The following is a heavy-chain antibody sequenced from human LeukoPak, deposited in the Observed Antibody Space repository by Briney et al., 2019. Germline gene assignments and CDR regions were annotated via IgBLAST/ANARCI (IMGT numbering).Heavy chain of an antibody. CDR3: AKEHVVVVAQPFDY. Sequence: PGGSLRLSCAASGFTFSSYGMHWVRQAPGKGLEWVAVISYDGSNKYYADSVKGRFTISRDSSKNTLYLQMNSLRAEDTAVYYCAKEHVVVVAQPFDYWGQGTLVTVSS. CDR1: GFTFSSYG. D-gene: IGHD2-15*01. CDR2: ISYDGSNK. J-gene: IGHJ4*02. V-gene: IGHV3-30*18.